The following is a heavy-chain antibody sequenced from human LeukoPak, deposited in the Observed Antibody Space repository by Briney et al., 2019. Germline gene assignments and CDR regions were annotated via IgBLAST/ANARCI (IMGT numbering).Heavy chain of an antibody. D-gene: IGHD1-26*01. CDR3: ARVPSGSYDHAFDI. Sequence: SVKVSCKASGGTFSSYAISWVRQAPGQGLEWMGRIIPILGIANYAQKFQGRVTITADKSTSTAYMELSSLRSEDTAVYYCARVPSGSYDHAFDIWGQGTMVTVSS. J-gene: IGHJ3*02. CDR2: IIPILGIA. CDR1: GGTFSSYA. V-gene: IGHV1-69*04.